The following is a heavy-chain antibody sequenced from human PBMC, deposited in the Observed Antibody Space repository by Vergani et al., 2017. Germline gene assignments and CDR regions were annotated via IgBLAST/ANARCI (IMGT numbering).Heavy chain of an antibody. V-gene: IGHV4-30-4*01. CDR1: GGSISSGDYY. J-gene: IGHJ3*02. CDR2: IYYSGST. D-gene: IGHD3-10*01. Sequence: QVQLQESGPGLVKPSQTLSLTCTVSGGSISSGDYYWSWIRQPPGKGLEWIGYIYYSGSTNYNPSLKSRVTISVDTSKNQFSLKLSSVTAADTAVYYCARHHIGSGSYLDAFDIWGQGTMVTVSS. CDR3: ARHHIGSGSYLDAFDI.